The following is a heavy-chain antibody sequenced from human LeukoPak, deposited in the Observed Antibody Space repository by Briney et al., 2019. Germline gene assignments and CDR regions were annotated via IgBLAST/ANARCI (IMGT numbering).Heavy chain of an antibody. CDR2: ISAYNGNT. D-gene: IGHD3-10*01. J-gene: IGHJ6*02. CDR3: AATMVRGAHLYYGMDV. Sequence: ASVKVSCKASGGTFSSYGISWVRQALGQGLEWMGWISAYNGNTNYAQKLQGRVTMTADTSTSTAYMELRSLRSDDTAVYYCAATMVRGAHLYYGMDVWGQGTTVTVSS. V-gene: IGHV1-18*01. CDR1: GGTFSSYG.